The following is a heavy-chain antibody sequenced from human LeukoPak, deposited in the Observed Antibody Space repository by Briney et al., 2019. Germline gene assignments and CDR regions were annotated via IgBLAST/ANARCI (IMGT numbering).Heavy chain of an antibody. D-gene: IGHD5-12*01. CDR2: INHSGST. CDR1: GGSFSGYY. CDR3: ARHDSGYGPLFDY. Sequence: PSETLSLTCAVYGGSFSGYYWSWIRQPPGKGLEWIGEINHSGSTDYNPSLKSRVTISVDTSKNQFSLKLTSVTAADTAVYYCARHDSGYGPLFDYWGQGTLVTVSS. J-gene: IGHJ4*02. V-gene: IGHV4-34*01.